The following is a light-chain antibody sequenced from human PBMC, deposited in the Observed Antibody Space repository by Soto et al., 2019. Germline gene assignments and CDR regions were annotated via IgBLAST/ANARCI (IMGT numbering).Light chain of an antibody. CDR1: QSVLYSSNNKNY. CDR3: QQYGSSPRT. CDR2: GAS. J-gene: IGKJ1*01. Sequence: IVMTQSPDSLAVSLGERATINCKSSQSVLYSSNNKNYLAWYQQKPGQAPRLHIYGASTRATGIPDRFTGSGSGTDFTLTISRLEPEDFAVYYCQQYGSSPRTFGQGTKVDI. V-gene: IGKV4-1*01.